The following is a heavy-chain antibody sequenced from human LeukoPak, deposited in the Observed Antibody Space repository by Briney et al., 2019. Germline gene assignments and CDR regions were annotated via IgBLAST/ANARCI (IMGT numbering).Heavy chain of an antibody. V-gene: IGHV4-34*01. Sequence: SETLSLTCAVYGGSFSGYYWSWIRQPPGKGLEWIGEINHSGSTNYNQSLKSRVTISVDTSKNQFSLKLSSVTAADTAVYYCARVRDIVAPNWFDPWGQGTLVTVSS. D-gene: IGHD5-12*01. CDR3: ARVRDIVAPNWFDP. J-gene: IGHJ5*02. CDR1: GGSFSGYY. CDR2: INHSGST.